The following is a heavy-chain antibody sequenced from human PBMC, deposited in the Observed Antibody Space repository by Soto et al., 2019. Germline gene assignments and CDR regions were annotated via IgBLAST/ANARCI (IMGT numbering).Heavy chain of an antibody. V-gene: IGHV4-34*01. D-gene: IGHD3-9*01. J-gene: IGHJ5*02. CDR3: ARGVVLRFFDSSRKRFDP. Sequence: SETLSLTCTVYDVPFYWTWSRQPPGKGLEWIGEISLRGSTNYNPSLQSRGTISVDTSKNQFSLRLKSVTAADTAVYYCARGVVLRFFDSSRKRFDPWGPGTLVTVSS. CDR2: ISLRGST. CDR1: DVPFY.